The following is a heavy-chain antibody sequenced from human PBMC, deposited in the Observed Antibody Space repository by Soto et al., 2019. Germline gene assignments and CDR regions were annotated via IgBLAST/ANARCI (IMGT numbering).Heavy chain of an antibody. CDR1: GFTFSSYG. Sequence: QVQLVESGGGVVQPGRSLRLSCAASGFTFSSYGMHWVRQAPGKGLEWVAVISYDGSNKYYADSVKGRFTISRDNSKNMLYLQMNSLRAEDTAVYYCAKGRASFPITYGMGVWGQGTTVTVSS. D-gene: IGHD5-12*01. CDR3: AKGRASFPITYGMGV. J-gene: IGHJ6*02. CDR2: ISYDGSNK. V-gene: IGHV3-30*18.